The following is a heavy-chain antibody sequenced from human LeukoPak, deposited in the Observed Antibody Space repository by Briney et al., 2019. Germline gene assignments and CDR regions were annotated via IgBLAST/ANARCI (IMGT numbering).Heavy chain of an antibody. CDR1: GGTFSSSD. CDR2: IIPIFRTA. CDR3: AREATSYGSGSYYGEKYYYMDV. Sequence: SVKVSCKASGGTFSSSDISWVRQAPGQGLEWMGGIIPIFRTAHYAQKFQDRVTITTDDSTSTAYMELSSLRSDDTAVYYCAREATSYGSGSYYGEKYYYMDVWGKGTTVTVSS. D-gene: IGHD3-10*01. J-gene: IGHJ6*03. V-gene: IGHV1-69*05.